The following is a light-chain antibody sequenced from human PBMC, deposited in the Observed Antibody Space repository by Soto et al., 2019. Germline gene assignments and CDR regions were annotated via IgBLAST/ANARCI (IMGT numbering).Light chain of an antibody. Sequence: QSALTQPRSVSGSPGQSVTISCTGTSSDVGGYNYVSWYQQRPGKAPKLMIYDVSQRPSGVPGRFSGSKSGNTASLTISGLQAEDEADYYCCSYAGSSVLFGGGTKLTVL. CDR1: SSDVGGYNY. V-gene: IGLV2-11*01. J-gene: IGLJ2*01. CDR2: DVS. CDR3: CSYAGSSVL.